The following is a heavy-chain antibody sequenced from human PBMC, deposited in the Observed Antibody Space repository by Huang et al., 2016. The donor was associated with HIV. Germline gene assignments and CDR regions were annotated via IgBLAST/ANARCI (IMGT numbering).Heavy chain of an antibody. CDR1: GYTFTRYG. Sequence: QVQLVQSGAEVKKPGASVKVSCKASGYTFTRYGISWVRQAPGQGLEWVGWISAYNGNTNYAQKFQGRDTMTTDTSTSTADMELRSLISDDTVVYYCARDVPGSSWEFDYWGQGTLVTVSP. CDR2: ISAYNGNT. CDR3: ARDVPGSSWEFDY. D-gene: IGHD6-13*01. J-gene: IGHJ4*02. V-gene: IGHV1-18*01.